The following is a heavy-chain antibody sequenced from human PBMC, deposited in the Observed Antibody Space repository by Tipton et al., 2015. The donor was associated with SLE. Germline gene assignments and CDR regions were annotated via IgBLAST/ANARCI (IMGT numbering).Heavy chain of an antibody. Sequence: SLRLSCAASGFTFSSYSMHWVRQAPGKGLQWVAVISFDGNNENNKYYADSVRGRFTISRDNSKNTLYLQMNSLRAEDTAVYYCAKAFRSYSSGWYSPFPGMDVWGQGTTVTVSS. CDR2: ISFDGNNENNK. D-gene: IGHD6-19*01. J-gene: IGHJ6*02. V-gene: IGHV3-30*04. CDR1: GFTFSSYS. CDR3: AKAFRSYSSGWYSPFPGMDV.